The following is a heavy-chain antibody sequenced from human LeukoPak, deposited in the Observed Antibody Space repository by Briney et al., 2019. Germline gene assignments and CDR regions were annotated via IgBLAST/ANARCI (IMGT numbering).Heavy chain of an antibody. CDR2: IYYNGDT. V-gene: IGHV4-39*07. D-gene: IGHD6-19*01. J-gene: IGHJ3*02. CDR1: GGSISSRLYY. CDR3: ARGPNTSGNYRAFDI. Sequence: SETLSLTCTVSGGSISSRLYYWAWIRQPPGKGLEWIGSIYYNGDTYYNPSLKSRVTISFDMDESRVSLHLSSVTAADTAIYSCARGPNTSGNYRAFDIWGQGTMVIVSS.